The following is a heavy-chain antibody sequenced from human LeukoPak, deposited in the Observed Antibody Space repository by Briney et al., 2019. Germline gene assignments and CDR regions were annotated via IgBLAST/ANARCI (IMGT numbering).Heavy chain of an antibody. V-gene: IGHV4-38-2*02. D-gene: IGHD5-24*01. Sequence: PSETLSLTCTVSGYSISSGYYWGWIRQPPGKGLEWIGSIYHSGSTYYNPSLKSRVTISVDTSKNQFSLKLSSVTAADTAVYYCARDQAEMATAGFDYWGQGTLVTVS. CDR1: GYSISSGYY. J-gene: IGHJ4*02. CDR2: IYHSGST. CDR3: ARDQAEMATAGFDY.